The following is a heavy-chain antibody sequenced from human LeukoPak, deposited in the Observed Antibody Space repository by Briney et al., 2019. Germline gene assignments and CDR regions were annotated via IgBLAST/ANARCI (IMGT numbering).Heavy chain of an antibody. CDR2: IYYSGST. J-gene: IGHJ4*02. CDR1: GGSISSSSYY. Sequence: PSETLSLTCTVSGGSISSSSYYWGWIRQPPGKGLEWIGSIYYSGSTYYNPSLKSRVTISVDTSKNQFSLKLSSVTAADTAVYYCAREGSRRDGYRDYWGQGTLVTVSS. D-gene: IGHD5-24*01. V-gene: IGHV4-39*07. CDR3: AREGSRRDGYRDY.